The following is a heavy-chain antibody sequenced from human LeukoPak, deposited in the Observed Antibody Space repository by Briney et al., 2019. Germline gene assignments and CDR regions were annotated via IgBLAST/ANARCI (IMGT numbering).Heavy chain of an antibody. J-gene: IGHJ3*02. Sequence: GASVKVSCKASGYTFTSYDINWVRQATGQGLEWMGWMNPNSGNTGYAQKFQGRVTITRNTSISTACMELSSLRSEDTAVYYCARGGLGYCSSTSCENDAFDIWGQGTMVTVSS. CDR2: MNPNSGNT. D-gene: IGHD2-2*01. CDR3: ARGGLGYCSSTSCENDAFDI. V-gene: IGHV1-8*03. CDR1: GYTFTSYD.